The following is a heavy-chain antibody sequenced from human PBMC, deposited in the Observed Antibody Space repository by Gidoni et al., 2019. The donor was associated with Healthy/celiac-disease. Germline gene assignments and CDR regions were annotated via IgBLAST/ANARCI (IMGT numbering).Heavy chain of an antibody. CDR1: GFPFSSYC. D-gene: IGHD3-10*01. Sequence: EVQLVESGGGLVQPGGSLRLSCASFGFPFSSYCMHWVRQAPGKGLVWVSRINSDGSSTSYADSVKGRFTISRDYAKNTLYLQMNSLRAEDTAVYYCASSRGGSGSYSSRGSYYYGMDVWGQGTTVTVSS. V-gene: IGHV3-74*01. CDR3: ASSRGGSGSYSSRGSYYYGMDV. CDR2: INSDGSST. J-gene: IGHJ6*02.